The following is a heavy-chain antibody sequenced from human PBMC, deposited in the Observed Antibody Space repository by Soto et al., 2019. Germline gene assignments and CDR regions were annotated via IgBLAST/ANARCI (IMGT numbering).Heavy chain of an antibody. J-gene: IGHJ4*02. V-gene: IGHV1-18*01. D-gene: IGHD1-1*01. CDR1: GYTFTTYG. CDR3: ARWRYGHY. CDR2: ISAHNGNT. Sequence: QVHLVQSGAEVKKPGASVKVSCKGSGYTFTTYGITWVRQAPGQGLEWMGWISAHNGNTNYAQKLQGRVTVTRDTSTSTAYMELRSLRSDDTAVYYCARWRYGHYWGQGALVTVSS.